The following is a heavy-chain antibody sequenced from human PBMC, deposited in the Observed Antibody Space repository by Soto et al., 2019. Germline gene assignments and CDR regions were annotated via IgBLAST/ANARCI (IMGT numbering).Heavy chain of an antibody. Sequence: SETLSLTCTVSGGYISNDYWSWIRQPPGKELEWIGYIYNSGSTNYNPSLKSRVTISVDTSKNQFSLRLSSVTSADTAVYYCARGIDGAASGRAFDIWGQGTMVTVSS. J-gene: IGHJ3*02. CDR1: GGYISNDY. CDR2: IYNSGST. V-gene: IGHV4-59*01. CDR3: ARGIDGAASGRAFDI. D-gene: IGHD1-26*01.